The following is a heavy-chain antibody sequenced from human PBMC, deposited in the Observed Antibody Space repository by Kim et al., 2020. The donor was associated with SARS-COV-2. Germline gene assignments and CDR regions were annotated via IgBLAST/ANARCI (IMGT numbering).Heavy chain of an antibody. J-gene: IGHJ6*02. CDR2: IYYSGST. CDR3: ARVRSGVRGVFYYYYGMDV. CDR1: GGSISSYY. Sequence: SETLSLTCTVSGGSISSYYWSWIRQPPGKGLEWIGYIYYSGSTNYNPSLKSRVTISVDTSKNQFSLKLSSVTTADTAVYYCARVRSGVRGVFYYYYGMDVWGQGTTVTVSS. V-gene: IGHV4-59*08. D-gene: IGHD3-10*01.